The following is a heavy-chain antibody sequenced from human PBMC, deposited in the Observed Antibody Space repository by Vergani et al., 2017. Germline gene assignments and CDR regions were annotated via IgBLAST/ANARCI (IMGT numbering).Heavy chain of an antibody. Sequence: QVQLQQWGAGLLKPSETLSLTCAVYGGSFSGYYWSWIRRPPGKGLEWIGEINHSGSTNYNPSLKSRVTISVDTSKNQFSLKLSSVTAADTAVYYCARSLGAAEVFDYWGQGTLVTVSS. D-gene: IGHD7-27*01. V-gene: IGHV4-34*01. CDR3: ARSLGAAEVFDY. J-gene: IGHJ4*02. CDR2: INHSGST. CDR1: GGSFSGYY.